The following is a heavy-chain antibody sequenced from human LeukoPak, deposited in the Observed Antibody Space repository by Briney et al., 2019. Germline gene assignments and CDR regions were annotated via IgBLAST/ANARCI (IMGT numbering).Heavy chain of an antibody. CDR2: TYYRSKWYN. CDR3: ARDRYQDTAMVTNYFDY. V-gene: IGHV6-1*01. Sequence: SQTLSLTCAISGDSVSSNSAAWNWIRQSPSRGLEWLGRTYYRSKWYNDYAVSVKSRITINPDTSKNQFSLQLNSVTPEDTAVYYCARDRYQDTAMVTNYFDYWGQGTLVTVSS. CDR1: GDSVSSNSAA. J-gene: IGHJ4*02. D-gene: IGHD5-18*01.